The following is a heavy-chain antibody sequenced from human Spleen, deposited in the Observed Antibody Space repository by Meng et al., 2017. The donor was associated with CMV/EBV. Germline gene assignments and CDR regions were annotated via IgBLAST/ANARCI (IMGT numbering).Heavy chain of an antibody. Sequence: SETQSLTCTVSGGSISSSSYYWGWIRQPPGKGLEWIGSIYYSGSTYYNPSLKSRVTISVDTSKNQFSLKLSSVTAADTAVYYCARDGSSWSPFDYWGQGTLVTVSS. V-gene: IGHV4-39*07. CDR3: ARDGSSWSPFDY. D-gene: IGHD6-13*01. CDR2: IYYSGST. J-gene: IGHJ4*02. CDR1: GGSISSSSYY.